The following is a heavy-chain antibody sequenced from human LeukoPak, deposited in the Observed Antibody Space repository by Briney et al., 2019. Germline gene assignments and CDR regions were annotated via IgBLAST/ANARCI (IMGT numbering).Heavy chain of an antibody. D-gene: IGHD6-13*01. J-gene: IGHJ5*01. CDR2: ISYSGST. V-gene: IGHV4-59*01. CDR1: GGSISSYY. Sequence: SETLSLTCTDSGGSISSYYWSWIRQPPGKGLEWIGYISYSGSTNYNPSLKSRVTISVDTSKNQFSLKLSSVTAADTAVYYCARAPGYSSSWYDFWGQGTLVTVSS. CDR3: ARAPGYSSSWYDF.